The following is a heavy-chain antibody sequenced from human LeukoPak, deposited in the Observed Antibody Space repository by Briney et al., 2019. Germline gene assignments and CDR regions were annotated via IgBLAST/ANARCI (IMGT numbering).Heavy chain of an antibody. CDR1: GGTFSSYA. V-gene: IGHV1-69*13. D-gene: IGHD3-22*01. CDR2: IIPIFGTA. CDR3: ARDRYYYYDSSGYFDY. J-gene: IGHJ4*02. Sequence: SVKVSCKASGGTFSSYAISWVRQAPGQGLEWVGGIIPIFGTANYAQKFQGRVTITADESTSTAYMELSSLRSEDTAVYYCARDRYYYYDSSGYFDYWGQGTLVTVSS.